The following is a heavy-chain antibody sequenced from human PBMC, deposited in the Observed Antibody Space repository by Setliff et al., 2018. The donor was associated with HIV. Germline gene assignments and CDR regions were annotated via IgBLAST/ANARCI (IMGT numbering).Heavy chain of an antibody. J-gene: IGHJ4*02. D-gene: IGHD5-18*01. CDR3: AKGFRPVDTALVSGPTY. CDR1: GFAFDNYC. V-gene: IGHV3-23*01. Sequence: PGGSLRLSCAASGFAFDNYCMTWVRQAPGKGLEWVSAISGSGGSTYYADSVKGRFTISRDNSKNTLYLQMNSLRAEDTAIYYCAKGFRPVDTALVSGPTYWGQGIRVTVSS. CDR2: ISGSGGST.